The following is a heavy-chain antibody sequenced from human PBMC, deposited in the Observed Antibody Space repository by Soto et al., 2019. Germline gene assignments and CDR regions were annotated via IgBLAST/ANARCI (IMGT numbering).Heavy chain of an antibody. CDR3: AKQAGYSSDPFDY. J-gene: IGHJ4*02. D-gene: IGHD6-19*01. CDR1: GFTFSSYA. V-gene: IGHV3-23*01. Sequence: GGSLRLSCAASGFTFSSYAMSWVRQAPGKGLEWVSTISGSGSSTDYADSVKGRFTISRDNSKNTLYLHMNSLRAGATAVSYCAKQAGYSSDPFDYWGQKTQVTVSS. CDR2: ISGSGSST.